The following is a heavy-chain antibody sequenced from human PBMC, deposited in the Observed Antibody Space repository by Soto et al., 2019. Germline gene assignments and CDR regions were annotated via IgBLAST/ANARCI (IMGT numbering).Heavy chain of an antibody. CDR1: GFTFSSYG. CDR2: ISYDGSNK. CDR3: AKELRIRGYYYHGMDV. J-gene: IGHJ6*02. Sequence: SLRLSCAASGFTFSSYGMHWVRQAPGKGLEWVAVISYDGSNKYYADSVEGRFTISRDNSKNTLYLQMNSLRAEDTAVYYCAKELRIRGYYYHGMDVRGQGTTVTVSS. D-gene: IGHD5-18*01. V-gene: IGHV3-30*18.